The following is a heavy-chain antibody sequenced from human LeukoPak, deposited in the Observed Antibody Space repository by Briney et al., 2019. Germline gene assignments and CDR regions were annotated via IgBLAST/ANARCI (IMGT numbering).Heavy chain of an antibody. V-gene: IGHV3-7*01. Sequence: GGSLRLSCAASGFTSSSYWMSWVRQAPGKGLEWVANIKQDGSEKYYVDSVKGRFTISRDNAKNSLYLQMNSLRAEDTAVYYCARRKVVAGYDAFDIWGQGTMVTVSS. D-gene: IGHD2-15*01. CDR3: ARRKVVAGYDAFDI. CDR1: GFTSSSYW. CDR2: IKQDGSEK. J-gene: IGHJ3*02.